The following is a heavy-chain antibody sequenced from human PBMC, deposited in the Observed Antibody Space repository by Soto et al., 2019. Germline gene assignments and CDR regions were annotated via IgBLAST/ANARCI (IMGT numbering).Heavy chain of an antibody. Sequence: EVQLVESGGGLVQPGRSLRLSCAASGFTFDDYAMHWVRQAPGKGLEWVSGISWNSGSIGYADSVKGRFTISRDNAKNSLYLQMNSLRAEDTALYYCAKAILQDNANEYFQHWGQGTLVTVSS. CDR3: AKAILQDNANEYFQH. V-gene: IGHV3-9*01. J-gene: IGHJ1*01. CDR1: GFTFDDYA. CDR2: ISWNSGSI. D-gene: IGHD2-15*01.